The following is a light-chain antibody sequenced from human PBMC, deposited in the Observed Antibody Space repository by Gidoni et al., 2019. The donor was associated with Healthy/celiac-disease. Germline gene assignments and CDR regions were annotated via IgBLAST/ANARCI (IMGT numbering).Light chain of an antibody. CDR2: DAS. CDR1: QSISSW. Sequence: PSTLSASVGDRVTITCRASQSISSWLAWYQQKPGKAPKLLIYDASSLESGVPSRFSGSGSGTEFTLTISSLQPDDFATYYCQQYNSYPWTFXQXTKVEIK. CDR3: QQYNSYPWT. V-gene: IGKV1-5*01. J-gene: IGKJ1*01.